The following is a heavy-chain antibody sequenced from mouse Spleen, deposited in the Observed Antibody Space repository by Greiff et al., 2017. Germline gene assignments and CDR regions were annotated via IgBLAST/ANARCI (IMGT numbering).Heavy chain of an antibody. Sequence: EVKLVESEGGLVQPGSSMKLSCTASGFTFSDYYMAWVRQVPEKGLEWVANINYDGSSTYYLDSLKSRFIISRDNAKNILYLQMSSLKSEDTATYYCARDSHYGNYGFDVWGTGTTVTVSS. J-gene: IGHJ1*03. D-gene: IGHD2-1*01. CDR1: GFTFSDYY. CDR3: ARDSHYGNYGFDV. V-gene: IGHV5-16*01. CDR2: INYDGSST.